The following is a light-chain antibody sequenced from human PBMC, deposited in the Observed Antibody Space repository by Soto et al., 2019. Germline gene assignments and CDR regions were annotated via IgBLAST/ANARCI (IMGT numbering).Light chain of an antibody. CDR3: QPYGSTCT. Sequence: EIVLTQSPGTLSLSPGERATLSCRASQSVSSSYLAWYQQKPGQAPRLLIYGASSRATGIPDRFSGSGSGTDFTLTISRLEPEDFAVYYCQPYGSTCTFGQGTKVEIK. V-gene: IGKV3-20*01. CDR1: QSVSSSY. J-gene: IGKJ1*01. CDR2: GAS.